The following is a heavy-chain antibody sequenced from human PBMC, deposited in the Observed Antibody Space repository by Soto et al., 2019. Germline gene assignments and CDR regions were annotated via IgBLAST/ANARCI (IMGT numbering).Heavy chain of an antibody. J-gene: IGHJ6*02. V-gene: IGHV1-69*06. D-gene: IGHD3-9*01. Sequence: WMGGITPIFGTATYAQKFQGSVTITADKSTSTAYMELSSLRSEDTAVYYCARDRVAYYDILTGFRCMDVWGQGTTVTVSS. CDR2: ITPIFGTA. CDR3: ARDRVAYYDILTGFRCMDV.